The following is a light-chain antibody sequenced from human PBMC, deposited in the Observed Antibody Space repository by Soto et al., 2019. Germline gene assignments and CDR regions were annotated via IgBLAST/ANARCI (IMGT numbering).Light chain of an antibody. Sequence: LPMTQSPSSLSASVGDRVTITCRASQSISSYLNWYQQKPGKAPKLLIYAASSLQSGVPSRFSGSGSGTDFTLTISSLQPEDFATYYCQQSYSTPGYTFGQGTKLEIK. J-gene: IGKJ2*01. CDR3: QQSYSTPGYT. V-gene: IGKV1-39*01. CDR1: QSISSY. CDR2: AAS.